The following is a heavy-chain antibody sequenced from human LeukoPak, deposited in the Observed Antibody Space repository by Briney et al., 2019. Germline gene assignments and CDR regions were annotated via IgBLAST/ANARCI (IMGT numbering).Heavy chain of an antibody. CDR2: ISAYNGNT. V-gene: IGHV1-18*01. CDR3: ASPLLSADAFDI. Sequence: ASVKVSCKASGYTFTSYGISWVRQAPGQGLEWMGWISAYNGNTNYAQKLQGRVTMTTDTSTSTAYMELRSLRSDDTAVYYCASPLLSADAFDIWGQGTMVTVSS. J-gene: IGHJ3*02. CDR1: GYTFTSYG.